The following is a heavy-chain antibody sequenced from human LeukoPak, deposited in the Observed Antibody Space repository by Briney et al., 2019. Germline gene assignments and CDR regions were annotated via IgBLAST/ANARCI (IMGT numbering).Heavy chain of an antibody. Sequence: GGSLRLSCAASGFTFSDFWMTWFRQAPGKGLEWVANIDQDGSEKYYLDSVKGRLTISRDNAKNSLYLQMNSLSVENTAVYYCATSPRGYQLLEPGSWGQGTLVTVSS. CDR2: IDQDGSEK. CDR1: GFTFSDFW. D-gene: IGHD2-2*01. V-gene: IGHV3-7*01. CDR3: ATSPRGYQLLEPGS. J-gene: IGHJ5*02.